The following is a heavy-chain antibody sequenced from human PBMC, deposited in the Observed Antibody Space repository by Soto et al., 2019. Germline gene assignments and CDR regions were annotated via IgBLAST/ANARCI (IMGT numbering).Heavy chain of an antibody. CDR3: AKDPSSWYAFDI. CDR2: ISGSGGST. CDR1: GFTFSSYA. Sequence: HPGGSLRLSCAASGFTFSSYAMSWVRQAPGKGLEWVSAISGSGGSTYYADSVKGRFTISRDNSKNTLYLQMNSLRAEDTAVYYCAKDPSSWYAFDIWGQGTMVTVSS. J-gene: IGHJ3*02. V-gene: IGHV3-23*01. D-gene: IGHD6-13*01.